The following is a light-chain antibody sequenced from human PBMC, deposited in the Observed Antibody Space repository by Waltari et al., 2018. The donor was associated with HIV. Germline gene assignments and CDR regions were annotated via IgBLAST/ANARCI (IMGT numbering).Light chain of an antibody. CDR1: SSNIGNNY. CDR2: DIN. V-gene: IGLV1-51*01. J-gene: IGLJ3*02. CDR3: GTWDSSLSVGL. Sequence: QFVLTQAPSVSAAPGQNVTISCSGSSSNIGNNYVSWYKHFPGTAPKLLIYDINKRPAGIPDRFSGSKSGTSATLAIAGLQTGDEADYYCGTWDSSLSVGLFGGGTKVTVL.